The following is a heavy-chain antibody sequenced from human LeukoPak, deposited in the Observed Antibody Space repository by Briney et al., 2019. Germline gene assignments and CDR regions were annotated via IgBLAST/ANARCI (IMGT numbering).Heavy chain of an antibody. CDR1: GYTLAELS. CDR2: IIPIFGTA. Sequence: SVKVSCKVSGYTLAELSMHWVRQAPGKGLEWMGGIIPIFGTANYAQKFQGRVTITADESTSTAYMELSSLRSEDTAVYYCASRIAVAGTQYFQHWGQGTLVTVSS. J-gene: IGHJ1*01. CDR3: ASRIAVAGTQYFQH. V-gene: IGHV1-69*13. D-gene: IGHD6-19*01.